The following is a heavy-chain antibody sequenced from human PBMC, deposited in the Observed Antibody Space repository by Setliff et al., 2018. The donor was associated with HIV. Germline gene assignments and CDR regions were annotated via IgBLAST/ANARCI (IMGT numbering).Heavy chain of an antibody. V-gene: IGHV3-23*03. CDR2: IYSGGETQ. Sequence: GGSLRLSCTASGFAFKHYAMSWVRKAPKNGLQWVAIIYSGGETQYDADSVKGRFTVSRDDARNTVYLQMDNLRPEDTAMSHCVKEGDTVTTTYFDFWGPGSLVTVSS. CDR1: GFAFKHYA. CDR3: VKEGDTVTTTYFDF. D-gene: IGHD4-17*01. J-gene: IGHJ4*02.